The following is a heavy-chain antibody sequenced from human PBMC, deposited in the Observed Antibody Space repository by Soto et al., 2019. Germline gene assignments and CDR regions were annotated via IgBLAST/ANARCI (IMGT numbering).Heavy chain of an antibody. CDR3: ARSYYDSTGFAVDP. D-gene: IGHD3-22*01. J-gene: IGHJ5*02. CDR1: GASVSTGY. V-gene: IGHV4-59*02. Sequence: SETLSLTCTVSGASVSTGYWSWLRQPPGKGLEWIGFMYYSGSFNYNPPLTSRVTISVDTSENQFFLKVTSVTADDTAVYYCARSYYDSTGFAVDPWGQGTLVTVSS. CDR2: MYYSGSF.